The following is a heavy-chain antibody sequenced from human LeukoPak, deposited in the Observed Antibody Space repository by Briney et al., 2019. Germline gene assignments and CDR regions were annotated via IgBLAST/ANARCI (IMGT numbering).Heavy chain of an antibody. V-gene: IGHV1-24*01. CDR2: FDPEDGET. CDR3: ATGLLGGTFLLFDY. Sequence: ASVKVSCKVSGYTLTELSMHWVRQAPGKGLEWMGGFDPEDGETIYAQKFQGRVTMTEDTSTDTAYMELSSLRSEDTAVYYCATGLLGGTFLLFDYWGQGTLVTVSS. J-gene: IGHJ4*02. CDR1: GYTLTELS. D-gene: IGHD1-1*01.